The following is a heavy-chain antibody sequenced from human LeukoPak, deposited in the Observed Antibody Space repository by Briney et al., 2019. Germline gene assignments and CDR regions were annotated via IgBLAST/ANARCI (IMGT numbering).Heavy chain of an antibody. V-gene: IGHV4-59*08. CDR3: ARHATTYFFFDF. CDR1: GGSISNYY. Sequence: SETLSLTCTVSGGSISNYYSSWIRQPPGRELEWIGYIYYSGTTKYNPSLKSRITISVDTSKNQFSLTLNSVTDADTAFYYCARHATTYFFFDFWGQGTLVTVSS. J-gene: IGHJ4*02. CDR2: IYYSGTT. D-gene: IGHD4-11*01.